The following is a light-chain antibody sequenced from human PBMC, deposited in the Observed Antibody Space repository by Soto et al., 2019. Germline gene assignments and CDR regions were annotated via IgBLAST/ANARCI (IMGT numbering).Light chain of an antibody. CDR1: QSINSF. CDR3: QQSYDTPIT. CDR2: TAS. Sequence: DIQMTQSPSSLYASIGDRVTITCRASQSINSFLNWYQQKPGKAPKLVIYTASSLQSGVPARFSGSGSGTDFTLTISSLQPEDFATYYCQQSYDTPITFGQGTRLEIK. J-gene: IGKJ5*01. V-gene: IGKV1-39*01.